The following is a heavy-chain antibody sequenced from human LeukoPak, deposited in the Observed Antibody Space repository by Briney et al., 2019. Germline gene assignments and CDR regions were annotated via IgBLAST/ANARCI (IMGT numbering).Heavy chain of an antibody. D-gene: IGHD4-17*01. J-gene: IGHJ4*02. CDR3: AKDRYGDYSFEH. CDR2: ISGSGGTT. CDR1: GFTFTVHA. Sequence: GGSLRLSCAASGFTFTVHAMTWVCEAPGKGLEWVAVISGSGGTTYYADSVKGRFIISRDNSKNTLYLQTNSLTGADTALYYCAKDRYGDYSFEHWGQGALVAVSS. V-gene: IGHV3-23*01.